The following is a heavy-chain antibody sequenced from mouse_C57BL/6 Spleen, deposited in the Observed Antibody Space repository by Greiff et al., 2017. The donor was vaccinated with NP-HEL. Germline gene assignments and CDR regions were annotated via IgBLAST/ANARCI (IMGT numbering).Heavy chain of an antibody. CDR1: GYTFTSYW. CDR2: IYPGSGST. CDR3: ARRITTVVEDAMDY. Sequence: VQLQQPGAELVKPGASVKMSCKASGYTFTSYWITWVKQRPGQGLEWIGDIYPGSGSTNYNEKFKSKATLTVDTSSSTAYMQLSSLTSEDSAVYYCARRITTVVEDAMDYWGQGTSVTVSS. V-gene: IGHV1-55*01. J-gene: IGHJ4*01. D-gene: IGHD1-1*01.